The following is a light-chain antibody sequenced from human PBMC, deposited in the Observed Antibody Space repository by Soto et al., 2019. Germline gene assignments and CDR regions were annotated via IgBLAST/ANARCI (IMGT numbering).Light chain of an antibody. V-gene: IGLV1-44*01. CDR2: TNN. J-gene: IGLJ2*01. CDR1: SSNIGSNA. CDR3: AAWDDSLTGRL. Sequence: QLVLTQPPSASGTPGQRVTISCSGSSSNIGSNAVSWYQQLPGTAPKLLIYTNNQRPSGVPDRFSGSRSGTSASLAISGLQSEDEADYYCAAWDDSLTGRLFGGGTKLTVL.